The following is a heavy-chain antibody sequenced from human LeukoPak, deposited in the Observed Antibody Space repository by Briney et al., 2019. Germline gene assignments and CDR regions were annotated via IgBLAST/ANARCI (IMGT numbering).Heavy chain of an antibody. J-gene: IGHJ4*02. CDR3: ARDSDGFDY. CDR1: GFTFSNTW. CDR2: MKPNGNEK. V-gene: IGHV3-7*01. D-gene: IGHD2-21*01. Sequence: GGSLRLSCAASGFTFSNTWMSWVRQAPGKGLEWVTNMKPNGNEKYYVDSVKGRFTISRDNAKNSLYLQMNSLRVEGTAVYYCARDSDGFDYWGQGALVTVSS.